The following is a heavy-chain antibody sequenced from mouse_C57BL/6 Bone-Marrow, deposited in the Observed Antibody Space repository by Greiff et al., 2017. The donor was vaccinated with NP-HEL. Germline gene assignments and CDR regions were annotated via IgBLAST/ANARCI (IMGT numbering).Heavy chain of an antibody. D-gene: IGHD1-1*01. CDR3: ARNYYGSSVDY. CDR2: IDPSDSYT. J-gene: IGHJ2*01. Sequence: QVQLQQPGAELVMPGASVKLSCKASGYTFTSYWMHWVKQRPGQGLEWIGEIDPSDSYTNYNQKFKGKSTLTVDKSSSTAYMQLSSLTSEDSAVYYCARNYYGSSVDYWGQGTTLTVSS. CDR1: GYTFTSYW. V-gene: IGHV1-69*01.